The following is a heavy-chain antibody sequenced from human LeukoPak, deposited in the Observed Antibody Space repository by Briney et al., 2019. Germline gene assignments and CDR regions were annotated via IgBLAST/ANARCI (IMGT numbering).Heavy chain of an antibody. CDR2: INPNSGGT. D-gene: IGHD2-15*01. Sequence: ASVKVSCKASGYTFTGYYMHWVRQAPGQGLEWMGWINPNSGGTNYAQKFQGRVTMTRDTSISTAYMELSRLRSDDTANYYCARGHCSGGICYDWYFDLWGRGTLVTVSS. CDR1: GYTFTGYY. J-gene: IGHJ2*01. CDR3: ARGHCSGGICYDWYFDL. V-gene: IGHV1-2*02.